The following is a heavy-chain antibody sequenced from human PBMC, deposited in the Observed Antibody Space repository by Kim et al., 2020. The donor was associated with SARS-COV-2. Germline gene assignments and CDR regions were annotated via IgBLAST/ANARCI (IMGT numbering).Heavy chain of an antibody. CDR1: GYSFTSYW. D-gene: IGHD6-19*01. J-gene: IGHJ4*02. CDR3: ARRGSGWSQVGDY. CDR2: IDPSDSYT. V-gene: IGHV5-10-1*01. Sequence: GESLKISCKGSGYSFTSYWISWVRQMPGKGLEWMGRIDPSDSYTNYSPSFQGHVTISADKSISTAYLQWSSLKASDTAMYYCARRGSGWSQVGDYWGQGTLVTVSS.